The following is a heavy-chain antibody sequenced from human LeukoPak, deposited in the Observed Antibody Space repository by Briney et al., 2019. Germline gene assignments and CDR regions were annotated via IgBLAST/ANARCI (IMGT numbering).Heavy chain of an antibody. CDR1: GGSFSGYY. J-gene: IGHJ4*02. D-gene: IGHD3-3*01. CDR3: ARSVGFDFWSGYYTFDS. V-gene: IGHV4-34*01. CDR2: INHSGST. Sequence: PSETLSLTCAVYGGSFSGYYWSWIRQPPGKGLEWIGEINHSGSTNYNPSLKSRVTISVDTSKNQFSLKLSSVTAADTAVYYCARSVGFDFWSGYYTFDSWGQGTLVTVSS.